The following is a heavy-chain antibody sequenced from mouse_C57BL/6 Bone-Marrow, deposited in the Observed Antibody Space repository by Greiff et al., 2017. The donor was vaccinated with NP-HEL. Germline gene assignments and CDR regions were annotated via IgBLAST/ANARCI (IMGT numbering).Heavy chain of an antibody. CDR3: ASPLYYYGSSLYYFDY. Sequence: VMLVESGAELVRPGASVKLSCKASGYTFTDYYINWVKQRPGQGLEWIARIYPGSGNTYYNEKFKGKATLTAEKSSSTAYMQLSSLTSEDSAVYFCASPLYYYGSSLYYFDYWGQGTTLTVSS. CDR1: GYTFTDYY. CDR2: IYPGSGNT. V-gene: IGHV1-76*01. D-gene: IGHD1-1*01. J-gene: IGHJ2*01.